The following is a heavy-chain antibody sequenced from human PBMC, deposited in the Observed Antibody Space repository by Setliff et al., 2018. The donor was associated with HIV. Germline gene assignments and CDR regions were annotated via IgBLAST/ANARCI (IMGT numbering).Heavy chain of an antibody. CDR2: IYTSGST. D-gene: IGHD2-8*02. CDR3: ARVPSCADAWCYMYYYYYYGMDV. Sequence: SETLSLTCTVSGGSISSSSYYWSWIRQPAGKGLEWIGRIYTSGSTNYNPSLKSRVTISLDTSKKQFSLKLKSVTAADAAVYYCARVPSCADAWCYMYYYYYYGMDVWGQGTTVTVSS. J-gene: IGHJ6*02. V-gene: IGHV4-61*02. CDR1: GGSISSSSYY.